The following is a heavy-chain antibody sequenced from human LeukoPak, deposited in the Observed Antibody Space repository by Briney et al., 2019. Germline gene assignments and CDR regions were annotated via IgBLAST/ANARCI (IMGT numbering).Heavy chain of an antibody. J-gene: IGHJ3*02. V-gene: IGHV5-51*01. Sequence: GESLKISCKGSGYSFTSHWIGWVRQMPGKGLEWMGIIYPGDPDTRYSPSFQGQVTISADKSISTAYLQWSSLKASDTAMYYCARVPYFDSSGPQNAAFDIWGQGTMVTVSS. CDR3: ARVPYFDSSGPQNAAFDI. CDR1: GYSFTSHW. D-gene: IGHD3-22*01. CDR2: IYPGDPDT.